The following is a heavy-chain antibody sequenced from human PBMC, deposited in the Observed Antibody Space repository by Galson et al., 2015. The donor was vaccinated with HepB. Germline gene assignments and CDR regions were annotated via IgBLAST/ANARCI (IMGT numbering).Heavy chain of an antibody. CDR2: ISAYNGNT. J-gene: IGHJ6*02. CDR3: ARERGYDFWSGYYIGYYYYYGMDV. D-gene: IGHD3-3*01. V-gene: IGHV1-18*04. CDR1: GYTFTSYG. Sequence: SVKVSCKASGYTFTSYGISWVRQAPGQGLEWMGWISAYNGNTNYAQKLQGRVTMTTDTSTSTAYMELRSLRSDDTAVYYCARERGYDFWSGYYIGYYYYYGMDVWGQGTTVTVSS.